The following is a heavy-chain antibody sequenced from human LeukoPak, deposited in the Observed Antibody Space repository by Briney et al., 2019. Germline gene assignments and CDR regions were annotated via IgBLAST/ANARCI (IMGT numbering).Heavy chain of an antibody. V-gene: IGHV4-59*08. CDR3: ARRVTVTYDAFDL. CDR2: VYYKGDT. Sequence: SEALSLTCSVSGGSTTGYFWTWIRQPPGKGPEWIGYVYYKGDTSYSPSLDSRVSISVDTSKKQFSLKLNSVTAADTAMYYCARRVTVTYDAFDLWGQGTMVTVSS. D-gene: IGHD4-11*01. J-gene: IGHJ3*01. CDR1: GGSTTGYF.